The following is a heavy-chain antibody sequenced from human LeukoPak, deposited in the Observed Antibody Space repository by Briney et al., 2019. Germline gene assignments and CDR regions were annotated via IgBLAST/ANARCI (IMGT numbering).Heavy chain of an antibody. V-gene: IGHV3-20*04. CDR1: GFTFDDYG. CDR3: ARVDHDRSAYHRYYFDQ. D-gene: IGHD3-22*01. J-gene: IGHJ4*02. CDR2: INWNGGST. Sequence: GGSLRLSCAASGFTFDDYGMSWVRQAPGKGLEWVSGINWNGGSTGYADSVKGRFTISRDNAKNSLSLQMNSLRAEDTALYYCARVDHDRSAYHRYYFDQWGQGTLVTVSS.